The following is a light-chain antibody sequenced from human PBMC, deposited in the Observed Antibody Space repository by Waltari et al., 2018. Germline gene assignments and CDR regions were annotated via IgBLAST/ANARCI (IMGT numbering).Light chain of an antibody. Sequence: SYELTQPPSVSVSPGQTASITCSGDKLGDKYACWYQQKPGQSPGLVINQDSKRPTGIPERCPGSNSGNTATLTISGTQAMDEADYYCQAWDSSTGNVFGTGTKVTVL. CDR3: QAWDSSTGNV. V-gene: IGLV3-1*01. CDR1: KLGDKY. CDR2: QDS. J-gene: IGLJ1*01.